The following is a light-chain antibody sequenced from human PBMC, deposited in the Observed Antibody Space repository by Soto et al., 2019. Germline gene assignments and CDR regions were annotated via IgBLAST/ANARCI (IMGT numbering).Light chain of an antibody. CDR1: QRVLYSSNNKTY. V-gene: IGKV4-1*01. CDR3: QQYYRTPLT. J-gene: IGKJ1*01. Sequence: DIVMTQSPDSLAVSLVERATINCKSIQRVLYSSNNKTYLALYQQKPGQPPKLLIYWASTRESGVPDRFSGSASGTDFTLTISSLQAEDVAVYYCQQYYRTPLTFGQGTKVEIK. CDR2: WAS.